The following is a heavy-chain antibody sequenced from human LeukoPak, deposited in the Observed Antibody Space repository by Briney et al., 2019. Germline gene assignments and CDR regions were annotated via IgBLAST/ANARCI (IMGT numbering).Heavy chain of an antibody. D-gene: IGHD3-16*01. CDR1: GGSTCGYS. J-gene: IGHJ3*02. CDR2: IYYSGST. V-gene: IGHV4-59*08. CDR3: ARDILGGSHVFDI. Sequence: SETLSLTRTVSGGSTCGYSSNWIWQPPGKGLEWIGSIYYSGSTNYNPSLESRVTFSVDTSKNQFSLQLNSVTAADTSVYYCARDILGGSHVFDIWGQGTMVTVSS.